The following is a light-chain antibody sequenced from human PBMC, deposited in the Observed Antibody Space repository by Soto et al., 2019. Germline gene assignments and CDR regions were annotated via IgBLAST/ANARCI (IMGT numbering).Light chain of an antibody. CDR1: QSISSSF. CDR2: GAS. V-gene: IGKV3-20*01. Sequence: ETVLTQSPGTLSLSPGERATLSCRASQSISSSFLAWYQQKPGQAPRLLIYGASSRATGIPDRFSGSGSGTESTLTLSRLEPEAAAVYYCQQYVRSPPSWTFGQGTKVEIK. CDR3: QQYVRSPPSWT. J-gene: IGKJ1*01.